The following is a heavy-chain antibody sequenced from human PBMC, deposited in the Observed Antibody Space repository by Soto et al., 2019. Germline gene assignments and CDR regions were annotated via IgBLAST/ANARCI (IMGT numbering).Heavy chain of an antibody. Sequence: SVKVFCKASGGTFSSYAISWVRQAPGQGLEWMGGIIPIFGTANYAQKFQGRVTITADGSTSTAYMELSSLRSEDTAVYYCARAMVVVVVAATAAFDIWGQGTMVTVSS. D-gene: IGHD2-15*01. CDR1: GGTFSSYA. J-gene: IGHJ3*02. CDR3: ARAMVVVVVAATAAFDI. V-gene: IGHV1-69*13. CDR2: IIPIFGTA.